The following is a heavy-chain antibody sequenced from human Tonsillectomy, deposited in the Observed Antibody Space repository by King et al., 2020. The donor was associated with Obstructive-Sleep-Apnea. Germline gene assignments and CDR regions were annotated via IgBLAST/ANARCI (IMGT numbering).Heavy chain of an antibody. Sequence: VQLVESGGGLVKPGGSLRLSCAASGFTFSNAWMSWVRQAPGKGLEWVGRIKSKTDGGTTDYASPVKGRFTISRDDSKNTLYLKMNSLKTEDTAVYYCTTASGPRYYYGMDVWGQGTTVTVSS. CDR2: IKSKTDGGTT. J-gene: IGHJ6*02. D-gene: IGHD2-15*01. CDR3: TTASGPRYYYGMDV. V-gene: IGHV3-15*01. CDR1: GFTFSNAW.